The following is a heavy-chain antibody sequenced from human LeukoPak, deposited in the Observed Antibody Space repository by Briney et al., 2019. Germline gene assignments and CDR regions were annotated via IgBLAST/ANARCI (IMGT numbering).Heavy chain of an antibody. Sequence: VGGLRLSCAASVFPFSDYYMGWGRQAPGERREWGSFITVSGKTTYYADSVKGRLTIPRDNVKNALYLQMNSLRAEDTAVYYCAKDLNSYDSSGYQNLDYWGQGTLVTVSS. V-gene: IGHV3-11*01. CDR3: AKDLNSYDSSGYQNLDY. CDR1: VFPFSDYY. CDR2: ITVSGKTT. J-gene: IGHJ4*02. D-gene: IGHD3-22*01.